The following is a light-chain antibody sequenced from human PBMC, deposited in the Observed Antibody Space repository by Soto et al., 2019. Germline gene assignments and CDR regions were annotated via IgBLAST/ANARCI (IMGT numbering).Light chain of an antibody. Sequence: QSVLTQPPSVSGSPGQSVTISCTVTSSDVGDYEHVSWYQQAPGTAPKLIIFDVTNRPSGVPDRFSGSKSGNTPSLTISGLQAEDEADYYCCAYAGSSTPYVFGTGTKVTVL. CDR2: DVT. J-gene: IGLJ1*01. CDR1: SSDVGDYEH. CDR3: CAYAGSSTPYV. V-gene: IGLV2-18*02.